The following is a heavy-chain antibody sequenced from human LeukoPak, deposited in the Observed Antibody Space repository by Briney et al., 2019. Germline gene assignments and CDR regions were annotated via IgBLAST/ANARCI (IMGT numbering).Heavy chain of an antibody. Sequence: PGGSLRLSCAASGFTFSSYGMHWVRQAPGKGLEWVAVISYDGSNKYYADSVKGRFTISRDNSKNTLYLQMNSLRAEDTAVYYCAKEIAAAGRGYFQHWGQGTLVTVSS. CDR3: AKEIAAAGRGYFQH. CDR2: ISYDGSNK. V-gene: IGHV3-30*18. J-gene: IGHJ1*01. D-gene: IGHD6-13*01. CDR1: GFTFSSYG.